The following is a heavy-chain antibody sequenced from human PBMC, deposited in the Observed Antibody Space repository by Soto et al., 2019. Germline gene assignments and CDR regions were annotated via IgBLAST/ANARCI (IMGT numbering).Heavy chain of an antibody. V-gene: IGHV1-2*04. CDR2: INPNSGGT. J-gene: IGHJ6*02. Sequence: ASVKVSCKASGYTFTGYYMHWVRQAPGQGLEWMGWINPNSGGTNYAQKFQGWVTMTRDTSISTAYMELSRLRSDDTAVYYCARVHCSGGSCYSTQHPNYYGMDVWGQGTTVNVS. D-gene: IGHD2-15*01. CDR1: GYTFTGYY. CDR3: ARVHCSGGSCYSTQHPNYYGMDV.